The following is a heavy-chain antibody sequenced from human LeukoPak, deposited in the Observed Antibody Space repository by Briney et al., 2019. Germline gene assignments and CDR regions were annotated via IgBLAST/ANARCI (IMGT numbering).Heavy chain of an antibody. J-gene: IGHJ4*02. D-gene: IGHD6-19*01. V-gene: IGHV4-34*01. Sequence: KPSETLSLTCGVYGESFSGYYFTWTRQPPGKGLEWIGEIHHSGSTSYKPSLESRVTISLDASKNQISLRLRSVTAADTAVYFCARGQVACNYFGYWGQGTLVTVSS. CDR2: IHHSGST. CDR3: ARGQVACNYFGY. CDR1: GESFSGYY.